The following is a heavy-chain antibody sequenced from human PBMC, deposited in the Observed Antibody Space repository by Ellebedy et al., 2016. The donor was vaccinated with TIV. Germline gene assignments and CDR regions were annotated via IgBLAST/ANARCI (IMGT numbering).Heavy chain of an antibody. J-gene: IGHJ2*01. Sequence: SETLSLTCTVSGDSIRSNSHFWAWIRQPPGKGLQWIGSIYSGGDTYYNPSLKSRVTISMDTSKDQFSLKLNSVTAADTAVYYCARGARGLRYFDLWGHGALVTVSS. CDR2: IYSGGDT. CDR1: GDSIRSNSHF. V-gene: IGHV4-39*07. CDR3: ARGARGLRYFDL. D-gene: IGHD2-21*01.